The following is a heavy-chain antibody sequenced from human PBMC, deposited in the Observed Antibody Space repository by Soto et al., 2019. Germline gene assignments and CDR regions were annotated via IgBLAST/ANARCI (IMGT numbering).Heavy chain of an antibody. V-gene: IGHV4-34*01. Sequence: SETLSLTCAVYGGSFSGYYWSWIRQPPGKGLEWIGEINHSGSTNYNPSLKSRVTISVDTSKNQFSLKLSSVTAADTAVYYCASLGPIVVVPAARRTGWFDPWGQGTLVTVSS. CDR2: INHSGST. CDR1: GGSFSGYY. D-gene: IGHD2-2*01. J-gene: IGHJ5*02. CDR3: ASLGPIVVVPAARRTGWFDP.